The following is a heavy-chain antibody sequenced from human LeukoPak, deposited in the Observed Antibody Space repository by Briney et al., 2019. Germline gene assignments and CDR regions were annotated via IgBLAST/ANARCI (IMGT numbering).Heavy chain of an antibody. CDR2: ISSSGSTI. Sequence: GGSLRLSCAASEFTFSDYYMNWIRQAPGKGLEWVSYISSSGSTIHYADSVKGRFTISRDNAKNSLFLQMNSLRAEDTAVYYCARRGYQLLYGDYWGQGTLVTVSS. D-gene: IGHD2-2*02. CDR3: ARRGYQLLYGDY. CDR1: EFTFSDYY. V-gene: IGHV3-11*04. J-gene: IGHJ4*02.